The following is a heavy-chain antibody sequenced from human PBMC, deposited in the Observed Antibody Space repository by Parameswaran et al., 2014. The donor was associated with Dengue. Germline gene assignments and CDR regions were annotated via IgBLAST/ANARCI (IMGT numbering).Heavy chain of an antibody. J-gene: IGHJ4*02. D-gene: IGHD2-8*01. Sequence: WVRQAPGQGLEWMGRINPNSGGTNYAQKFQGRVTMTRDTSISTAYMELSRLRSDDTAVYYCARGGDGGIVLMVYANRQDYWGQGTLVTVSS. CDR3: ARGGDGGIVLMVYANRQDY. CDR2: INPNSGGT. V-gene: IGHV1-2*06.